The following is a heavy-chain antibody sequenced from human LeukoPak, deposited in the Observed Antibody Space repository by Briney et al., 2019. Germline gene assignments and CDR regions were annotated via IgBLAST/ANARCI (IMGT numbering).Heavy chain of an antibody. V-gene: IGHV4-4*02. J-gene: IGHJ3*02. D-gene: IGHD2-2*01. CDR1: GGSISSSNW. CDR2: IYHSGST. Sequence: SGTLSLTCAVSGGSISSSNWWSWVRQPPGEGLEWIGEIYHSGSTNYNPSLKSRVTISVDKSKNQFSLKLSSVTAADTAVYYCAAAGYCSSTSCYQYAFDIWGQGTMVTVSS. CDR3: AAAGYCSSTSCYQYAFDI.